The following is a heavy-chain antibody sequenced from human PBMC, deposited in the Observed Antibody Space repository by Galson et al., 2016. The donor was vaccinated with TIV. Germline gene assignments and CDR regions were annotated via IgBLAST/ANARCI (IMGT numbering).Heavy chain of an antibody. Sequence: SLRLSCAASGLSVSDNYMTWVRQAPGKGLEWVALIDSDGSTIHADSVTGRFTVPRDNSKNMVYLQMNSLRPEDTAVYFCARERRHCGNECFLRYYYGMDAWGQGTTVTVSS. J-gene: IGHJ6*02. CDR1: GLSVSDNY. D-gene: IGHD2-21*01. CDR3: ARERRHCGNECFLRYYYGMDA. CDR2: IDSDGST. V-gene: IGHV3-66*02.